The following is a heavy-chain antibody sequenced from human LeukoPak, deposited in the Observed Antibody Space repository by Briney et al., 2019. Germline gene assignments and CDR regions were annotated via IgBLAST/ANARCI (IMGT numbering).Heavy chain of an antibody. D-gene: IGHD1-14*01. CDR3: ARQRDNALSYFDY. Sequence: SETLSLTCNVSGGSISSYYWSWIRQPPGKGLEWIGYIYYSGNTNYNPSLKSRVTISADTSKNQFSLELSSVTAADTAMYYCARQRDNALSYFDYWGQGTLVTVSS. CDR1: GGSISSYY. CDR2: IYYSGNT. V-gene: IGHV4-59*08. J-gene: IGHJ4*02.